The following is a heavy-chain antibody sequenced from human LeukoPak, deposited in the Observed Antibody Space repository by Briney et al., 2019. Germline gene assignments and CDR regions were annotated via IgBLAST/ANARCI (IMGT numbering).Heavy chain of an antibody. CDR3: ARESRPKYEKFCGLDY. J-gene: IGHJ4*02. D-gene: IGHD3-22*01. V-gene: IGHV4-34*01. CDR2: INHSGST. CDR1: GGSFSGYY. Sequence: PSETLSLTCAVYGGSFSGYYWSWIRQPPGKGLEWIGEINHSGSTNYNPSLKSRVTISVDTSKSQFSLQLNSVTPEDTAVYYCARESRPKYEKFCGLDYWGQGTLVTVSS.